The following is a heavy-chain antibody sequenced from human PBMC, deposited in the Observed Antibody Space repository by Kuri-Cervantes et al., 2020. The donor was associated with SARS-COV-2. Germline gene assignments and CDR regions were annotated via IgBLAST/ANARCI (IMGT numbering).Heavy chain of an antibody. CDR1: GYTFTGYY. CDR3: ARGIGDMSNFSNWFDP. Sequence: ASVKVSCTASGYTFTGYYMHWVRQAPGQGLEWMGWINPNSGGTNYAQKFQGWVTMTRDTSISTAYMELSRLRSDDTAVYYCARGIGDMSNFSNWFDPWGQGTLVTVSS. V-gene: IGHV1-2*04. CDR2: INPNSGGT. D-gene: IGHD2-21*01. J-gene: IGHJ5*02.